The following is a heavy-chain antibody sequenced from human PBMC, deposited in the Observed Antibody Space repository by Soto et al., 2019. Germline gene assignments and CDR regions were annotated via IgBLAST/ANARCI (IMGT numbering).Heavy chain of an antibody. J-gene: IGHJ4*02. D-gene: IGHD6-19*01. Sequence: AGGSLRLSCAASGFTFSSFGLYWVRQAPGQGLEWVAIISFDGTNKYYADSVKGRFTISRDNSKNTLFLQMNSLRAEDTAVFYCAKPTVPFGRTAVAGPFDNWGQGTLVTVSS. CDR2: ISFDGTNK. CDR3: AKPTVPFGRTAVAGPFDN. V-gene: IGHV3-30*18. CDR1: GFTFSSFG.